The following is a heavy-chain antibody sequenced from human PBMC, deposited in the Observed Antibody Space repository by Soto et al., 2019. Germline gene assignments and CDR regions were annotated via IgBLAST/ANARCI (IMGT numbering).Heavy chain of an antibody. J-gene: IGHJ6*02. CDR1: GYSFTSYW. D-gene: IGHD1-26*01. V-gene: IGHV5-51*01. CDR3: AKLGNSGSYYVDYYYGMDV. Sequence: GESLKISCKGSGYSFTSYWIGWVRQMPGKGLEWMGIIYPGDSDTRYSPSFQGQVTISADKSISTAYLQWSSLKASDTAMYYCAKLGNSGSYYVDYYYGMDVWGQGTTVTVSS. CDR2: IYPGDSDT.